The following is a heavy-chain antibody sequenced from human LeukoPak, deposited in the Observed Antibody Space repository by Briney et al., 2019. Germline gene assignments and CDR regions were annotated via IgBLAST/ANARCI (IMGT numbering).Heavy chain of an antibody. CDR1: GYSISSDNW. J-gene: IGHJ5*02. Sequence: SDTLSLTCAVSGYSISSDNWWGWIRQPPGRGLEWIGYIYYSGSTYYNPSLKSRVTMSIDTSNNQFSLKLTPVTAVDTAVYYCVKKIAAAAWFDPWGQGTPVTVSS. CDR2: IYYSGST. V-gene: IGHV4-28*01. D-gene: IGHD6-13*01. CDR3: VKKIAAAAWFDP.